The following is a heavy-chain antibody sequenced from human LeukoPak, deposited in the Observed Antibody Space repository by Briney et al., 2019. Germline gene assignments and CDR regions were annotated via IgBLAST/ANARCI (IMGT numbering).Heavy chain of an antibody. CDR3: ARESEKLRYFDWSDYYFDY. V-gene: IGHV1-3*01. CDR1: GYTFTSYA. D-gene: IGHD3-9*01. J-gene: IGHJ4*02. CDR2: INAGNGNT. Sequence: ASVKVSCKASGYTFTSYAMHWVRQAPGQRLEWMGWINAGNGNTKYSQKFQGRVTITRDTSASTAYMELSSLRSEDTAVYYCARESEKLRYFDWSDYYFDYWGQGTLVTVSS.